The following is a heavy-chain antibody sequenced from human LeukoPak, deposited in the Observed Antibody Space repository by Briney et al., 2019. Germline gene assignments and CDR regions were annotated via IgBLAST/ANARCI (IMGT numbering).Heavy chain of an antibody. V-gene: IGHV4-4*02. J-gene: IGHJ4*02. Sequence: SETLSLTCAVSGGSISSSNWWSWVRQPPGKGLEWIGEIYHSGSTNYNPSLKSRVTISVDKSKNQFSLKLSSVTAADTAVYYCARDSSGWCKSYFDYWGQGTLVTVSS. CDR1: GGSISSSNW. D-gene: IGHD6-19*01. CDR3: ARDSSGWCKSYFDY. CDR2: IYHSGST.